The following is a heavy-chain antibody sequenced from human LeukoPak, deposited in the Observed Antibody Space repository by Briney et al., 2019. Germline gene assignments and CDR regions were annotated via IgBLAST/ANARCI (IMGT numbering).Heavy chain of an antibody. D-gene: IGHD3-16*01. CDR1: GGSIISSRYY. CDR2: IYYSGST. CDR3: ASVLGGSAH. V-gene: IGHV4-39*01. Sequence: SETLSLTCTVSGGSIISSRYYWGWIRQPPGKGLEWIGTIYYSGSTYYNPSLKSRVTISVDTSRNQFSLKLTSVTAADTAVYYCASVLGGSAHWGQGTLVTVSS. J-gene: IGHJ4*02.